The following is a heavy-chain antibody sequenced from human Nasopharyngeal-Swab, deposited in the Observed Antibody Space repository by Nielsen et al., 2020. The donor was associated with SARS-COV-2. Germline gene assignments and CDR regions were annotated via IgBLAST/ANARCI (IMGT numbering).Heavy chain of an antibody. CDR2: FSGSGGTT. J-gene: IGHJ4*02. CDR3: AKDLSYDSSGYYDY. Sequence: GESLKISCAASGFTFSSYAMSWVRQAPGKGLEWVSSFSGSGGTTYYTDAVKGRFTIPRDNSKNTLYLQMNSLRAEDTAVYYCAKDLSYDSSGYYDYWGQGTLVTVSS. CDR1: GFTFSSYA. V-gene: IGHV3-23*01. D-gene: IGHD3-22*01.